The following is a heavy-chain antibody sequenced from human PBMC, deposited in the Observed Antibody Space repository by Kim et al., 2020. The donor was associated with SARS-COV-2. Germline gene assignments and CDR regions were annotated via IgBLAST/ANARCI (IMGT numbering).Heavy chain of an antibody. J-gene: IGHJ3*02. Sequence: SVKVSCKASGGTFSSYAISWGRQAPGQGLEWRGRIIPILGIANYEQKCQGRVTITAEKSTSTAYMELSSLRSEDTAVYYCARPYGDFDACDIWGQGTMVTVSS. V-gene: IGHV1-69*04. CDR2: IIPILGIA. CDR1: GGTFSSYA. CDR3: ARPYGDFDACDI. D-gene: IGHD3-10*01.